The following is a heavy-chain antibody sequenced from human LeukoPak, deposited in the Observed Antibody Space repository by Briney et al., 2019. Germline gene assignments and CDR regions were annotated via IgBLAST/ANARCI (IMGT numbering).Heavy chain of an antibody. CDR3: ARLHYDVLTGPFDY. CDR2: INWNGGST. D-gene: IGHD3-9*01. CDR1: GFTFSSYA. V-gene: IGHV3-20*04. J-gene: IGHJ4*02. Sequence: GGSLRLSCAASGFTFSSYAMHWVRQAPGKGLEWVSGINWNGGSTGYADSVKGRFTISRDNAKNSLYLQMNSLRAEDTAVYYCARLHYDVLTGPFDYWGQGTLVTASS.